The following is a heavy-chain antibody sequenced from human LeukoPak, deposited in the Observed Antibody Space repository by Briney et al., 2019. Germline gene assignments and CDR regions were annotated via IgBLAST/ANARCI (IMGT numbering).Heavy chain of an antibody. CDR1: GGSISSSSYY. D-gene: IGHD3-3*01. CDR2: IYYRGST. J-gene: IGHJ4*02. V-gene: IGHV4-39*07. CDR3: ARVSGFMGY. Sequence: SETLSLTCTVSGGSISSSSYYWGWIRQPPGKGLEWIGSIYYRGSTYYNPSLKSRVTISVDTSKNQFSLKLSSVTAADTAVYYCARVSGFMGYWGQGTLVTVSS.